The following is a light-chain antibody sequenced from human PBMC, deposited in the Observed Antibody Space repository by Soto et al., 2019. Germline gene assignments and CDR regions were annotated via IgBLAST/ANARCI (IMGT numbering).Light chain of an antibody. CDR1: QSINSF. V-gene: IGKV3-11*01. Sequence: EIVLTQSPGTLSLSPGEGATLSCRASQSINSFLAWYQQRRGQAPRLLIHGASNRATGIPDRFSGGGSGTVFTLTISRLEPEDFAVYYCQQRSNWPWTFGQGTKVDIK. CDR3: QQRSNWPWT. CDR2: GAS. J-gene: IGKJ1*01.